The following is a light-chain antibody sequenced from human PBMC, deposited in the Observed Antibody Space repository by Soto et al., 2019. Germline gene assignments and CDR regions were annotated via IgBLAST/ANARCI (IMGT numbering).Light chain of an antibody. CDR2: GAY. CDR1: QSFDAKY. J-gene: IGKJ1*01. CDR3: QHYSGSSRA. Sequence: EIVLTQSPGTLSLSPGERATLSCRASQSFDAKYLAWYRQIPGQTPRLLMYGAYIRAPGIPDRFSGSGSGTDFTLTISKLEPEDFAVYYCQHYSGSSRAFGPGTKVEIK. V-gene: IGKV3-20*01.